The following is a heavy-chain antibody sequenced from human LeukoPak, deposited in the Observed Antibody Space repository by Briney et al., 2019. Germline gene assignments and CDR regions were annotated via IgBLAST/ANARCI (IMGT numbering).Heavy chain of an antibody. J-gene: IGHJ4*02. CDR2: IYSAGAT. D-gene: IGHD6-19*01. V-gene: IGHV3-53*01. CDR1: GFTVSDNY. CDR3: AMGGQKSIAVTV. Sequence: GGSLRLSCAASGFTVSDNYMTWVRQAPGKGLEWVSSIYSAGATHYAESVKGRFTISRDNSKNTLYLQMNSLRAEDMAVYYCAMGGQKSIAVTVWGQGTLVTVSS.